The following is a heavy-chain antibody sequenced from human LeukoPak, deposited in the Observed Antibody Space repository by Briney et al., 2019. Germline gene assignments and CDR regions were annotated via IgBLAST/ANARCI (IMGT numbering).Heavy chain of an antibody. CDR3: ARERREQLLPPYTRSVTYFDY. D-gene: IGHD2-2*01. V-gene: IGHV4-39*07. CDR2: ITYSGST. J-gene: IGHJ4*02. Sequence: SETLSPTCTVSGGSITSNSYYWGWIRQPPGKGLEWIGSITYSGSTYYNPSLKRRVTISIDTSKNQFSLKLSSVTAADTAVYYCARERREQLLPPYTRSVTYFDYWAREPWSPSPQ. CDR1: GGSITSNSYY.